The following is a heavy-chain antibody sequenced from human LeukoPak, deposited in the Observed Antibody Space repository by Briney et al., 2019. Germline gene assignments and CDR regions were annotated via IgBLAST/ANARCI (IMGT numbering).Heavy chain of an antibody. CDR2: INSDRSRT. V-gene: IGHV3-74*01. CDR3: ASNLGELSLAAFGY. J-gene: IGHJ4*02. Sequence: GGSLRLSCAASGFTFSSYWMHWVRQGPGKELVWDLRINSDRSRTNYADSVKGRFTVSRDNAKNTLYLQMNSLSAEDTAVYYCASNLGELSLAAFGYWGQGTLVTVSS. D-gene: IGHD3-16*02. CDR1: GFTFSSYW.